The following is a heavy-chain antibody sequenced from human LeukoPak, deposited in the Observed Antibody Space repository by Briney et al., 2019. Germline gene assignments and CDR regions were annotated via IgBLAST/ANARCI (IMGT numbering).Heavy chain of an antibody. CDR2: IKEDGSDK. V-gene: IGHV3-7*01. CDR3: PPIEDRSWPLDL. Sequence: GGSLRLSCALSGFRFINYWITWVRQAPGKGLEWVANIKEDGSDKHYLDSVKGRFTISLDNADNSMYLQMSSLRADDTAVYFCPPIEDRSWPLDLWDQGTLVTVSS. D-gene: IGHD3/OR15-3a*01. J-gene: IGHJ4*02. CDR1: GFRFINYW.